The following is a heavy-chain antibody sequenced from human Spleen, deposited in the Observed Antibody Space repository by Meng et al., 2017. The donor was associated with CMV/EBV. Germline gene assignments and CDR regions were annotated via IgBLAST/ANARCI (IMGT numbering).Heavy chain of an antibody. V-gene: IGHV4-34*01. Sequence: SETLSLTCAASGFTFSSYEMNWVRQPPGKGLEWIGEINHSGSTNYNPSLKSRVTISVDTSKNQFSLKLSSVTAADTAVYYCARVCSSTSCYPIYGMDVWGQGTTVTVSS. CDR1: GFTFSSYE. CDR2: INHSGST. J-gene: IGHJ6*02. D-gene: IGHD2-2*01. CDR3: ARVCSSTSCYPIYGMDV.